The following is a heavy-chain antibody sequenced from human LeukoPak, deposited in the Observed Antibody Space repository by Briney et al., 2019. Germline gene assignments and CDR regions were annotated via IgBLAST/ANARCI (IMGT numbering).Heavy chain of an antibody. J-gene: IGHJ3*02. D-gene: IGHD3-22*01. CDR1: GGSISSGGYS. Sequence: SETLSLTCAVSGGSISSGGYSWSWIRQPPGKGLEWIGYIYHSGSTYYNPSLKSRVTISVDRSKNQFSLKLSSVTAADTAVYYCARGYDSSGYSDAFDIWGQGTMVTVSS. V-gene: IGHV4-30-2*01. CDR3: ARGYDSSGYSDAFDI. CDR2: IYHSGST.